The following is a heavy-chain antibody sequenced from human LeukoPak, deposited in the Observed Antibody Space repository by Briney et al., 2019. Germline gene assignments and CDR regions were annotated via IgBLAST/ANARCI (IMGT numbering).Heavy chain of an antibody. J-gene: IGHJ4*02. CDR3: ARVGFWSGSYTGYFDY. V-gene: IGHV4-59*12. Sequence: SETLSLTCTVSRGSIIGYYWTWIRQPPGKGLQGIGYMYYSGTTKYNPSLKGRVTTSMDTSKNQFSLKVNSVTAADTAVYYCARVGFWSGSYTGYFDYWGQGALVTVSS. D-gene: IGHD3-3*01. CDR1: RGSIIGYY. CDR2: MYYSGTT.